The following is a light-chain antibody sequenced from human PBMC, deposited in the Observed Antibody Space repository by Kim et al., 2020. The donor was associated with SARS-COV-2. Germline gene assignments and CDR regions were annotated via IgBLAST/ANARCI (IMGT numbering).Light chain of an antibody. CDR1: SSDVGSYNL. CDR3: CSCAGSSSVV. J-gene: IGLJ2*01. CDR2: EVS. Sequence: QSALTQPASVSGSPGQSITISCTGTSSDVGSYNLVSWYQRHPGKAPKLMIYEVSKRPSGVSNRFSGSKSGNTASLTISGLQAEDEADYYCCSCAGSSSVVFGGGTQLTVL. V-gene: IGLV2-23*02.